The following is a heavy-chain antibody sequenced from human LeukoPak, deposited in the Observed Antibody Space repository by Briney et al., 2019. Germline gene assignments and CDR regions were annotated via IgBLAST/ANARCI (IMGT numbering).Heavy chain of an antibody. CDR1: GGSISSGDYY. V-gene: IGHV4-30-4*01. CDR3: ATATNVGWLRYQDY. CDR2: IYYSGST. Sequence: PSETLSLTCTVSGGSISSGDYYWSWIRQPPGKGLEWIGYIYYSGSTYYNPSLKSRVTISVDTSKNQFSLKLSSVTAADTAVYYCATATNVGWLRYQDYWGQGILVTVSS. D-gene: IGHD5-12*01. J-gene: IGHJ4*02.